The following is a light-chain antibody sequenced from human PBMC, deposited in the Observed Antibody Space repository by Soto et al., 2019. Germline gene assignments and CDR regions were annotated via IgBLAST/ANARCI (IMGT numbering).Light chain of an antibody. Sequence: ELVLTQSPGTLSLSPGERATLSCRASQSVSSSYLAWYQQKPGQAPRLLIYGASSSATGIPDRFRGSESGTYFTLTISRLEPEDVAVYYCQQYGSSPMYTFGQGTKLEIK. CDR2: GAS. CDR1: QSVSSSY. J-gene: IGKJ2*01. CDR3: QQYGSSPMYT. V-gene: IGKV3-20*01.